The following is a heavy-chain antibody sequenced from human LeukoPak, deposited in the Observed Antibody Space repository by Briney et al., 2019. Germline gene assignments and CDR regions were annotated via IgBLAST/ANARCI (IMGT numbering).Heavy chain of an antibody. V-gene: IGHV1-46*01. J-gene: IGHJ4*02. CDR2: INPSGGST. Sequence: ASVKVSCKAFGHSLTSYSMHWVRQAPGQGLEWMGIINPSGGSTSYAQKFQGRVTMTRDTSTSTVYMEVTSLRSEDTAVYYCARGFDGLRLKGQYFDYWGQGTLVTVSS. D-gene: IGHD5/OR15-5a*01. CDR3: ARGFDGLRLKGQYFDY. CDR1: GHSLTSYS.